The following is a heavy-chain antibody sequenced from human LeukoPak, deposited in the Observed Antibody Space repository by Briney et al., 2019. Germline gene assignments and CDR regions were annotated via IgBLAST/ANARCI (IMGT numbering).Heavy chain of an antibody. J-gene: IGHJ4*02. D-gene: IGHD1-14*01. CDR3: ARGQLTDDLDY. V-gene: IGHV1-2*02. CDR2: INPNIGAT. CDR1: GYTFTGYS. Sequence: ASPKDSCKASGYTFTGYSMHWVRHAPGQGREWIGWINPNIGATKYARKFQGRVTMTRDTSISTAYMEVSRLRSDDTAVYYCARGQLTDDLDYWGQGTLVTVSS.